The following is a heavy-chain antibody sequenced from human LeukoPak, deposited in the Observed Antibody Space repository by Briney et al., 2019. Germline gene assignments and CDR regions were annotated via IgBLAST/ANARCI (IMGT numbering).Heavy chain of an antibody. CDR2: FDPEDGAT. CDR1: GYTLSEIS. D-gene: IGHD1-14*01. J-gene: IGHJ4*02. Sequence: GASVKVSCKVSGYTLSEISMHWVRQAPGKGLEWMGGFDPEDGATMNAQKFQGRVTMTEDTSTDTAYMELSSLRSEDTTVYYCATAVGMDPFDYWGQGTLVTVSS. V-gene: IGHV1-24*01. CDR3: ATAVGMDPFDY.